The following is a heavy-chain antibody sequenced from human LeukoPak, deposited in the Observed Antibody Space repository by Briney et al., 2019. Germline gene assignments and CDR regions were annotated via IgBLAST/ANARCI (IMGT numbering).Heavy chain of an antibody. V-gene: IGHV4-31*03. D-gene: IGHD3-22*01. CDR2: IYYSGST. CDR3: AREHYDSSGYQYYFDY. J-gene: IGHJ4*02. CDR1: GGSISSGGYY. Sequence: SETLSLTCTVSGGSISSGGYYWSWIRQHPGKGLEWIGYIYYSGSTYYNPSLKSRVTISADTSKNQFSLKLSSVTAADTAVYYCAREHYDSSGYQYYFDYWGQGTLVTVSS.